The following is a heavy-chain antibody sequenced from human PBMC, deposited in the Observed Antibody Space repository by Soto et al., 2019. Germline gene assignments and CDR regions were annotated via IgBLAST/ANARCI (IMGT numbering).Heavy chain of an antibody. Sequence: GASVKVSCKASGYTFTSYAMHWVRQAPGQRLEWMGWINAGNGNTKYSQKFQGRVTITRDTSASTAYMELSSLRSEDTAVFYCASQLESTTYFDYWGRGTLVTVSS. D-gene: IGHD1-1*01. CDR1: GYTFTSYA. CDR3: ASQLESTTYFDY. J-gene: IGHJ4*02. CDR2: INAGNGNT. V-gene: IGHV1-3*01.